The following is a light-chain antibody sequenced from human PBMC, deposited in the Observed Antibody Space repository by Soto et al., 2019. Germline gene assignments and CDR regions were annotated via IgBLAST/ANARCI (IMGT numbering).Light chain of an antibody. V-gene: IGLV2-14*03. CDR2: DVN. CDR3: SSFTSGSTIV. J-gene: IGLJ2*01. CDR1: SSDIGGYNF. Sequence: QSALTQPASVSGSPGQSITISCTGTSSDIGGYNFVAWYQQHPGKAPEIKVYDVNNRPSGVSDRFSGSKSGNTASLTISGLQAEDEADYYCSSFTSGSTIVFGGGTKVTVL.